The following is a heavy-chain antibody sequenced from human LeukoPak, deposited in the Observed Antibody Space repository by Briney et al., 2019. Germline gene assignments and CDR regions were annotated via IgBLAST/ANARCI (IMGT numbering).Heavy chain of an antibody. J-gene: IGHJ4*02. CDR1: GYSFTGYY. D-gene: IGHD6-13*01. Sequence: ASVKVSCKASGYSFTGYYMHWVRQAPGRGLEWMGGFDPEDGETIYAQKFQGRVTMTEDTSTDTAYMELSSLRSEDTAVYYCATETIAAAGTFDYWGQGTLVTVSS. CDR2: FDPEDGET. CDR3: ATETIAAAGTFDY. V-gene: IGHV1-24*01.